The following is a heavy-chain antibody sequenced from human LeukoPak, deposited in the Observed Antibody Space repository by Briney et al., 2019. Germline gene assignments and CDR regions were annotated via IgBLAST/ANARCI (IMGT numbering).Heavy chain of an antibody. D-gene: IGHD4-17*01. CDR3: ARSDRGDYNFDY. V-gene: IGHV3-30*04. Sequence: PGRSLRLSCAVSGFSVCGYALHWVRQAPGKGLEWVAVISFDGSQKYYAPSVKGRFTISRDTFKNTLFLQMDSLSGEDTGFYYCARSDRGDYNFDYWGQGTLVTVSS. CDR2: ISFDGSQK. CDR1: GFSVCGYA. J-gene: IGHJ4*02.